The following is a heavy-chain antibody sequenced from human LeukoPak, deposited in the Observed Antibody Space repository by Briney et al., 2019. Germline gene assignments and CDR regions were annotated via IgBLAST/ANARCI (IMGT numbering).Heavy chain of an antibody. V-gene: IGHV3-74*01. CDR1: GFTFSTYW. D-gene: IGHD2-15*01. CDR3: ARDQGWGRIDY. Sequence: GGSLRLSCGASGFTFSTYWMHWVRQAPGKGLVGVARIKSDGSGTSYADSVKGRCTISRENAKNTLYLQRNSLRAGDTAVYYCARDQGWGRIDYSGQGTLVTVSS. J-gene: IGHJ4*02. CDR2: IKSDGSGT.